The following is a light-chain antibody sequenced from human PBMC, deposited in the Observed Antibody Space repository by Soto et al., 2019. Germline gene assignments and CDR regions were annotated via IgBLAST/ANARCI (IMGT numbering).Light chain of an antibody. CDR1: KSDIGSNT. V-gene: IGLV1-44*01. J-gene: IGLJ3*02. CDR3: ATWDDSLNVCV. CDR2: TNN. Sequence: QSVLTQPPSASGTPGQRVTISCSGGKSDIGSNTVYWFQQLPGTAPRLVIYTNNQRPSGVPDRFSGSKSGTSASLVISGRQSEDEADYYCATWDDSLNVCVFGGGTQLTVL.